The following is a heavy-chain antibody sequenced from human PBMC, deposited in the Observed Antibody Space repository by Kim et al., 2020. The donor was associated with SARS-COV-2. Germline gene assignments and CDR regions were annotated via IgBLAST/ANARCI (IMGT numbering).Heavy chain of an antibody. CDR1: GGSFSGYY. D-gene: IGHD6-19*01. CDR3: ARRQWLVRMQDWYFDL. Sequence: SETLSLTCAVYGGSFSGYYWSWIRQPPGKGLEWIGEINHSGSTNYNPSLKSRVTISVDTSKNQFSLKLSSVTAADTAVYYCARRQWLVRMQDWYFDLWGRGTLVTVSS. J-gene: IGHJ2*01. V-gene: IGHV4-34*01. CDR2: INHSGST.